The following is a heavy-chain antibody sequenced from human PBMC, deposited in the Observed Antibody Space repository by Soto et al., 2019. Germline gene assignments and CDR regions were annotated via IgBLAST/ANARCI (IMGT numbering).Heavy chain of an antibody. CDR2: ISAYNGNT. CDR1: GYTFTSYG. CDR3: ARAGYYDSSGYAPSDY. D-gene: IGHD3-22*01. V-gene: IGHV1-18*01. Sequence: GASVKVSCKASGYTFTSYGISWVRQAPGQGLEWMGWISAYNGNTNYAQKLQGRVTMTTDTSTSTAYMELRSLRSDDTAVYYCARAGYYDSSGYAPSDYWGQGTLVTVSS. J-gene: IGHJ4*02.